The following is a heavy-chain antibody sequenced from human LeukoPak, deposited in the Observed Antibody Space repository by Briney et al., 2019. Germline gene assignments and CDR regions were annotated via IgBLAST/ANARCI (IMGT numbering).Heavy chain of an antibody. CDR2: IIPIFGTA. CDR3: ARDHPPRGYSYGYREP. V-gene: IGHV1-69*13. D-gene: IGHD5-18*01. Sequence: GASVKVSCKASGGTFSSYAISWVRQAPGQGLEWMGGIIPIFGTANYAQKFQGRVTITADESTSTAYMELSSLRSDDTAVYYCARDHPPRGYSYGYREPWGQGTLVTVSS. CDR1: GGTFSSYA. J-gene: IGHJ5*02.